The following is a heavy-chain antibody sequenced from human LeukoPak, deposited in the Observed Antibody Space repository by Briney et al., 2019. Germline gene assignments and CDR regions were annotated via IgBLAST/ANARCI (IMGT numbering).Heavy chain of an antibody. CDR3: ARTGHEDSSGWFN. Sequence: SETPSLTCTVSGGSISSYYWGWIRQPPGKGLEWIGYIYYSGSTNYNPSLKSRVTISVDTSKNQFSLKLSSVTAADTAVYYCARTGHEDSSGWFNWGRGTLVTVSS. V-gene: IGHV4-59*01. CDR1: GGSISSYY. J-gene: IGHJ4*02. D-gene: IGHD6-19*01. CDR2: IYYSGST.